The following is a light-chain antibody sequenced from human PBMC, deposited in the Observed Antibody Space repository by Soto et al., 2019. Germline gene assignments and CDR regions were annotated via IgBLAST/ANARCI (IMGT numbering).Light chain of an antibody. Sequence: QPVLTRPPSVSGAPGQRVTISCTGSSSNIGAGYDVHWYQQLPGTAPKLLIYGNSNRPSGVPDRFSGSKSGTSAPLAITGLQAEDEADYYCQSYDSSLSGSVVFGGGTKVTVL. CDR2: GNS. CDR3: QSYDSSLSGSVV. CDR1: SSNIGAGYD. V-gene: IGLV1-40*01. J-gene: IGLJ2*01.